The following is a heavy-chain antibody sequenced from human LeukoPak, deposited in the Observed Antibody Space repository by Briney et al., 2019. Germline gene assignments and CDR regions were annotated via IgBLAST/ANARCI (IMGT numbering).Heavy chain of an antibody. D-gene: IGHD6-19*01. CDR2: IYTSGST. V-gene: IGHV4-4*07. CDR3: SRDHSSGWFDY. CDR1: GGSISIYY. J-gene: IGHJ4*02. Sequence: PSETLSLTCTVSGGSISIYYWSWIRQPAGKGLEWIGRIYTSGSTNYNPSLKSRVTISVDKSKNQFSLKLSSVAAADTAVYYCSRDHSSGWFDYWGQGTLVTVSS.